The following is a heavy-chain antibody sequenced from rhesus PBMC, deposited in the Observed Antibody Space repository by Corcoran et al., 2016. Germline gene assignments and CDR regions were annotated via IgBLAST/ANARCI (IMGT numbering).Heavy chain of an antibody. D-gene: IGHD4-29*01. V-gene: IGHV4S10*01. J-gene: IGHJ4*01. CDR2: IYGSSTST. Sequence: QVQLQESGPGVVKPSETLSLTCAVSGGSIRDSYRWSWIRPPPGKGLEWIGYIYGSSTSTNYNPSLKSRVTISKDTSKNQFSLKLSSVTAADTAVYYCARDRTRGGSSWVSFDYWGQGVLVTVSS. CDR3: ARDRTRGGSSWVSFDY. CDR1: GGSIRDSYR.